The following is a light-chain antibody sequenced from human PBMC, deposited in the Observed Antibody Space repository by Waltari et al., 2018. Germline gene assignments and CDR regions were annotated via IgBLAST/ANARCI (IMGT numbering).Light chain of an antibody. CDR2: MAS. CDR3: QQYINYWT. Sequence: TQSPSTLSAFVGDKLTITCRASQNLDRLLAWYQQKPGKAPRLLIYMASNLESGVPSRFSGSGSGTEFTLTINSLQPDDFATYYCQQYINYWTFGQGTKVQ. J-gene: IGKJ1*01. CDR1: QNLDRL. V-gene: IGKV1-5*03.